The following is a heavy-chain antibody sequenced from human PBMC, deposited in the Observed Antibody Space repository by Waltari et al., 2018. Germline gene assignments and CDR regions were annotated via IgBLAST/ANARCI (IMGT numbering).Heavy chain of an antibody. CDR3: AKGSMVRGVILYYYYYGMDV. V-gene: IGHV3-30*18. CDR2: ISYDGRNK. J-gene: IGHJ6*02. D-gene: IGHD3-10*01. Sequence: QVQLVESGGGVVQPGRSLRLSCAASGFTFSSYGMHWVRQATGKGLEGVAVISYDGRNKYYADSVKCRFTISMDNSKNTLYLPMNSRRAEDTAVDYCAKGSMVRGVILYYYYYGMDVWGQGTTVTVSS. CDR1: GFTFSSYG.